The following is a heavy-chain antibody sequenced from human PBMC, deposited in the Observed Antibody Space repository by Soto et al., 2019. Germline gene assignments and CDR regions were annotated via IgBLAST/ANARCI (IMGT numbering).Heavy chain of an antibody. V-gene: IGHV3-30*18. D-gene: IGHD1-26*01. CDR1: GFKFSTYG. J-gene: IGHJ6*02. Sequence: QVQLVESGGGVVQPGRSLRLSCGASGFKFSTYGMHWVRQAPGKGLEWVALISYDGNNKDYADSVKGRFTISRDNSKNTSYLQMNSLRAEDTAVYYCAKGLVGYVFGVQDYYFGMDVWGQGTTVAVSS. CDR2: ISYDGNNK. CDR3: AKGLVGYVFGVQDYYFGMDV.